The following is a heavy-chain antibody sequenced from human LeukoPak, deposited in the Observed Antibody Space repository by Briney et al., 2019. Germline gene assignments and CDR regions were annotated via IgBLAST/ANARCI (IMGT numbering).Heavy chain of an antibody. D-gene: IGHD3-22*01. J-gene: IGHJ5*02. Sequence: GGSLRLSCAASGFIFNNYGLIWVRQAPGKGLQWVSAISNDGGGTTYADFVKGRFTISRDNSKNTLFLQMSSLRAEDTALYYCAKGSSGYFADLWGQGTLVTVSS. CDR1: GFIFNNYG. CDR3: AKGSSGYFADL. V-gene: IGHV3-23*01. CDR2: ISNDGGGT.